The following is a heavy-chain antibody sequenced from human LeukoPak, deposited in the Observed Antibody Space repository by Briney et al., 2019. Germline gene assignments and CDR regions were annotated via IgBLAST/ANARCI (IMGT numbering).Heavy chain of an antibody. CDR2: ISSSGGST. D-gene: IGHD3-10*01. CDR3: ARSLRVRGVPDYMDV. V-gene: IGHV3-23*01. CDR1: GFTLSSYA. J-gene: IGHJ6*03. Sequence: PGGSLRLSCAASGFTLSSYAMSWVRQAPGKGLQWVSGISSSGGSTYYVDSVKGRFTISTDNSKNTLYLQMNSLRADDTAVYYCARSLRVRGVPDYMDVWGKGTTVTISS.